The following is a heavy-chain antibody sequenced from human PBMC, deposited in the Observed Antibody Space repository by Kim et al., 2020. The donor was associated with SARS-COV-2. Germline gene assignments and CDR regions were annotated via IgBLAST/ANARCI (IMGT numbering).Heavy chain of an antibody. D-gene: IGHD6-19*01. CDR3: ARDGVDSSGWDRLDY. CDR1: GYTFTSYA. V-gene: IGHV1-3*01. J-gene: IGHJ4*02. CDR2: INAGNGNT. Sequence: ASVKVSCKASGYTFTSYAMHWVRQAPGQRLEWMGWINAGNGNTKYSQKFQGRVTITRDTSASTAYMELSSLRSEDTAVYYCARDGVDSSGWDRLDYWGQGTLVTVSS.